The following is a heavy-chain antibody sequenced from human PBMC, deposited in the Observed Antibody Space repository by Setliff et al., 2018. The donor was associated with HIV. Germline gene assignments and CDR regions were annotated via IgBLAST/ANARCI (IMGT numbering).Heavy chain of an antibody. D-gene: IGHD3-22*01. CDR1: GFNFKNAW. V-gene: IGHV3-15*01. J-gene: IGHJ4*02. CDR3: TADAIPSETYYFAQVDY. Sequence: GGSLRLSCAGSGFNFKNAWMNWVRQVPGKGLEWVGRVKSKRDGETKDYAAAVKDRFTVSRDDLKSTFYRQMNSLKIEDTGVYYCTADAIPSETYYFAQVDYWGQGALVTVSS. CDR2: VKSKRDGETK.